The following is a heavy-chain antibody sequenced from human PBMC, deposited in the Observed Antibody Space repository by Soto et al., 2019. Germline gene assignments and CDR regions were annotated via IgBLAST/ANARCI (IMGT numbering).Heavy chain of an antibody. CDR1: GFTFSSYG. CDR3: AKDYHGYVSFRLDN. D-gene: IGHD5-12*01. J-gene: IGHJ4*02. Sequence: QVQLVEYGGGVVQPGRSLRLSCAASGFTFSSYGMYWVRQAPGKGLERVAVISYDGSNKYYADSVKGRFTISRDNFKNTQYLQMNSLRAEDTAVYDCAKDYHGYVSFRLDNCGQGTLVTVSS. V-gene: IGHV3-30*18. CDR2: ISYDGSNK.